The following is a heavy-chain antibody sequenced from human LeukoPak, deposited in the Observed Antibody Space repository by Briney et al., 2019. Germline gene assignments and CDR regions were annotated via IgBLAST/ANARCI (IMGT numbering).Heavy chain of an antibody. V-gene: IGHV3-48*04. J-gene: IGHJ5*02. D-gene: IGHD1-26*01. Sequence: PGGSLRLSCVASGFYFGGHAMHWLRQAPGKGLEWVAYITYGSDTIFYADSVKGRFTVSRDNAKNSLYLQMDSLRAEDTAVYYCARGGCIVGATICYWFDPWGQGALVTVSS. CDR3: ARGGCIVGATICYWFDP. CDR2: ITYGSDTI. CDR1: GFYFGGHA.